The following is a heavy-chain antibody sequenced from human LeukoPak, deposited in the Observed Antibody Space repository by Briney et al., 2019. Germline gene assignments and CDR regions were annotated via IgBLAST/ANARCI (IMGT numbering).Heavy chain of an antibody. CDR3: AKSKSSGWYYFDY. J-gene: IGHJ4*02. CDR1: GFTFSSYA. Sequence: GGSLRLSCAASGFTFSSYAMRGVRQAPGKGGECVSAIIGSVGSTYYADSVNGRFTISRDNSKNTLYLQINSLRAEDTAVYYCAKSKSSGWYYFDYWGQGTLVTVSS. CDR2: IIGSVGST. V-gene: IGHV3-23*01. D-gene: IGHD6-19*01.